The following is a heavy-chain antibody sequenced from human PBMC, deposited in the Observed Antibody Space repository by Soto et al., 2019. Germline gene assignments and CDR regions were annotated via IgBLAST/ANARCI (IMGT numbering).Heavy chain of an antibody. CDR1: GAPISTGNW. J-gene: IGHJ5*01. CDR3: ARHSSYYYDSSAYYDS. CDR2: FYHGGNT. Sequence: QVHLQESGPGLVQSSGTLSLTCGVSGAPISTGNWWTWVRQPPGKGLEWIGEFYHGGNTNYRPSLRSRVTISVDKAKNQFSLRLSSVTAADTAVYYCARHSSYYYDSSAYYDSWGQGALVTVSS. D-gene: IGHD3-22*01. V-gene: IGHV4-4*02.